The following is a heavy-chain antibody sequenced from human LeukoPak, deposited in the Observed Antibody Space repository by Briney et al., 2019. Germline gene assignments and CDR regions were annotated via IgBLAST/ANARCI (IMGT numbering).Heavy chain of an antibody. CDR1: GFTFSRYS. J-gene: IGHJ4*02. V-gene: IGHV3-21*01. D-gene: IGHD2-2*01. CDR2: VSSGSTYI. Sequence: PGGSLRLSCAASGFTFSRYSMNWVRQAPGNGLEWVSSVSSGSTYIYYADSVKGRFTISRDNAENSLLLQMNSLRAEDTAVYYCARGAQIVVTPAAQARPGPSGIDYWGQGTLVTVPS. CDR3: ARGAQIVVTPAAQARPGPSGIDY.